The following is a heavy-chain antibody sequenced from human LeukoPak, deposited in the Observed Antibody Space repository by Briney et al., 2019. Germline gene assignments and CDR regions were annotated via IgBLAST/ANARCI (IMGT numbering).Heavy chain of an antibody. V-gene: IGHV4-34*01. J-gene: IGHJ4*02. Sequence: SETLSLTCAVYGGSFSGYYWSWIRQPPGKGLEWIGEINHSGSTNYNPSLKSRVTISVDTSKNQFSLKLSSVTAADTAVYYCARGILYSYGTIYFDYWGQGTLATVSA. CDR2: INHSGST. D-gene: IGHD5-18*01. CDR1: GGSFSGYY. CDR3: ARGILYSYGTIYFDY.